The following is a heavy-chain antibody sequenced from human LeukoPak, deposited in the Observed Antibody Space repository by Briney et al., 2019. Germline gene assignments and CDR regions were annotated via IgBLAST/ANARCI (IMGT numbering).Heavy chain of an antibody. D-gene: IGHD6-19*01. CDR1: GFTFSSYW. J-gene: IGHJ4*02. Sequence: PGGSLRLSCAASGFTFSSYWMSWVRQAPGKGLEWVANIKQDGSERYYVDSVKGRFTISRDNAKNSLFLQVNSLRAEDTAVYYCATRRYSSGFDYWGQGTLVTVSS. CDR3: ATRRYSSGFDY. CDR2: IKQDGSER. V-gene: IGHV3-7*01.